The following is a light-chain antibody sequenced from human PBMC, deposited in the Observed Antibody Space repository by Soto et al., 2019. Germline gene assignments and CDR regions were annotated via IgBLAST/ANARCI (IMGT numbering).Light chain of an antibody. CDR3: ATWDDSLSNVL. CDR1: SSNIGRNH. CDR2: RNN. J-gene: IGLJ2*01. V-gene: IGLV1-47*01. Sequence: QAVVTQTPSASGTPGQRVTISCSGSSSNIGRNHVYWYQQLPGTAPKLLIYRNNQRASGVPDRFSGSKSGTSASLAISGLRSEDEADYYCATWDDSLSNVLFGGGTKLTVL.